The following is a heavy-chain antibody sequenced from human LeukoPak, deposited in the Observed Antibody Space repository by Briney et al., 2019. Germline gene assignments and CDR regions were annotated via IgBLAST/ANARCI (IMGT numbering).Heavy chain of an antibody. V-gene: IGHV4-34*01. CDR3: ARGERIAAAGTRGINFDY. J-gene: IGHJ4*02. CDR1: GGSFSGYY. CDR2: TNHSGST. Sequence: PETLSLTCAVYGGSFSGYYWSWIRQPPGKGLEWIGETNHSGSTNYNPSLKSRVTISVDTSKNQFSLKLSSVTAADTAVYYCARGERIAAAGTRGINFDYWGQGTLVTVSS. D-gene: IGHD6-13*01.